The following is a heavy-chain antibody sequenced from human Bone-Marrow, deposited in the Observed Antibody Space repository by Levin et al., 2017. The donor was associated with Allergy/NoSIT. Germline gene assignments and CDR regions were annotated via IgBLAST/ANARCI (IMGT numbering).Heavy chain of an antibody. V-gene: IGHV5-51*01. Sequence: RGESLKISCKTSGYTFLTYWIGWVRQVPGKGPEWMGIIYPADSDTKYSPSFQGQVTISADRSTSTAYLQGSSLKASDTDMYFCARTHATKFPFDYWGRGTLVTVSS. CDR3: ARTHATKFPFDY. CDR2: IYPADSDT. J-gene: IGHJ4*02. CDR1: GYTFLTYW.